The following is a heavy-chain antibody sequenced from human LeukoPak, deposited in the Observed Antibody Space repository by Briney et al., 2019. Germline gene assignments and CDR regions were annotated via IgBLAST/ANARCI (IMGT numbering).Heavy chain of an antibody. V-gene: IGHV3-7*04. Sequence: GGSLRLSCAASGFTFSSYWMSWVRQAPGKGLEWVANIKQDGSEEYYVDSVKGRFTISRDNAKNSMYLQVNSLSAEDTAVYYCARDRGFDYWGQGTLVTVSS. D-gene: IGHD3-10*01. CDR1: GFTFSSYW. CDR2: IKQDGSEE. J-gene: IGHJ4*02. CDR3: ARDRGFDY.